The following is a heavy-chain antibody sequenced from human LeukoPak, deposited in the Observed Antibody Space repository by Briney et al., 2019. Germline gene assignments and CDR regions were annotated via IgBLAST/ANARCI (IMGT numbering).Heavy chain of an antibody. D-gene: IGHD3-10*01. CDR1: GGSISSSHYY. CDR3: ARGTESYTTGGIDY. V-gene: IGHV4-39*01. J-gene: IGHJ4*02. Sequence: PSETLSLTCTVSGGSISSSHYYWGWIRQPPGKGLEWIGTIYYSGSTYYNPSLKSRVTISVDTSKNQFSLKLSSVTAADTAVYYCARGTESYTTGGIDYWGQGTLVTVSS. CDR2: IYYSGST.